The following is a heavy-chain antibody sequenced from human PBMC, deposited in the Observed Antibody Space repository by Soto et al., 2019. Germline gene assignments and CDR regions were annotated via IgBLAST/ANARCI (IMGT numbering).Heavy chain of an antibody. CDR1: GFTFSTYA. CDR3: AHPRGYGVFDAYDS. J-gene: IGHJ3*02. CDR2: LTPSGGET. Sequence: GXLRLSCVASGFTFSTYAMSWVRQAPGKGLEWVSALTPSGGETYYADSVKGRFTISRDNSMNALYLQMNSLRIEDTAVYFCAHPRGYGVFDAYDSWGQWTMGTVS. V-gene: IGHV3-23*01. D-gene: IGHD4-17*01.